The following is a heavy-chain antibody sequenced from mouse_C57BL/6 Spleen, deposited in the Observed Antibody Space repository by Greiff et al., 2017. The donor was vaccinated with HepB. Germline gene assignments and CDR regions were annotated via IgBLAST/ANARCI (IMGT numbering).Heavy chain of an antibody. CDR3: ARSSQASSMDY. V-gene: IGHV1-7*01. Sequence: VQLQQSGAELAKPGASVKLSCKASGYNFTSYWMHWVKQRPGQGLEWIGYINPSSGYTKYNQKFKDKATLTADKSSSTAYMQVSSLTYEDTAVYYCARSSQASSMDYWGQGTSVAVAS. J-gene: IGHJ4*01. D-gene: IGHD3-2*02. CDR2: INPSSGYT. CDR1: GYNFTSYW.